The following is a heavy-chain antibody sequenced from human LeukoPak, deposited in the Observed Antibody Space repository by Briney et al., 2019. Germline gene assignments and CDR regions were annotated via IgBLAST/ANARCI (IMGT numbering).Heavy chain of an antibody. D-gene: IGHD5-18*01. V-gene: IGHV4-61*02. J-gene: IGHJ4*02. CDR3: ARALYSYGEPYYFDY. Sequence: SETLSLTCTVSGGSISSGSYYWSWIRQPAGKGLEWIGRIYTSGSTNYNPSLKSRVTISVDTSKNQFSLKLSSVTAADTAVYYCARALYSYGEPYYFDYWGQGTLVTVSS. CDR1: GGSISSGSYY. CDR2: IYTSGST.